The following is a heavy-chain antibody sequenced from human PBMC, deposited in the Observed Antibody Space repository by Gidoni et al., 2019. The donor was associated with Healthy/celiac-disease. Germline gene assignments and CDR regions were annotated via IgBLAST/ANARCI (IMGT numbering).Heavy chain of an antibody. Sequence: EVQLVESGGGLVKPGGSLRLSCAASGFTFSSYSMNWVRQAPGKGLEWVSSISSSGSTIYYADSVKGRFTISRDNAKNSLYLQMNSLRAEDTAVYYCARDYDFWSGYYALTAPYYYYGMDVWGQGTTVTVSS. J-gene: IGHJ6*02. D-gene: IGHD3-3*01. CDR2: ISSSGSTI. CDR1: GFTFSSYS. CDR3: ARDYDFWSGYYALTAPYYYYGMDV. V-gene: IGHV3-21*01.